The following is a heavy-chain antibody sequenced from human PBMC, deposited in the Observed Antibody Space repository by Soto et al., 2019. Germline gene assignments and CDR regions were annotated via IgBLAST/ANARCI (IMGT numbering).Heavy chain of an antibody. D-gene: IGHD6-6*01. CDR2: INPSGGST. V-gene: IGHV1-46*01. CDR1: GYTFTSYY. J-gene: IGHJ6*02. CDR3: ARENVAARPYEGGDYYYYYGMDV. Sequence: QVQLVQSGAEVKKPGASVKVSCKASGYTFTSYYMHWVRQAPGQGLEWMGIINPSGGSTSYAQKFQGRVTMTRDTSTSTVYMELSSLRSEDTAVYYCARENVAARPYEGGDYYYYYGMDVWGQGTTVTVSS.